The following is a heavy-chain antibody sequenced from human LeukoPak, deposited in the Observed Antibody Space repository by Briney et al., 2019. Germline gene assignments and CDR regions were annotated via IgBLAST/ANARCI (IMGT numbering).Heavy chain of an antibody. J-gene: IGHJ3*02. V-gene: IGHV3-23*01. CDR1: GFTFSSYA. CDR3: AKDLTYCSSTSCYFSWRPGDAFDI. CDR2: ISGSGGST. Sequence: GGSLRLSCAASGFTFSSYAMSWVRQAPGKGLEWVSAISGSGGSTYYADSAKGRFTISRDNSKNTLYLQMNSLRAEDTAVYYCAKDLTYCSSTSCYFSWRPGDAFDIWGQGTMVTVSS. D-gene: IGHD2-2*01.